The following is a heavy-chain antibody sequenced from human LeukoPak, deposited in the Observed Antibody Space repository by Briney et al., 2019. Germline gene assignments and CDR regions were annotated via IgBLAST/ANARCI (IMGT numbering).Heavy chain of an antibody. CDR2: IYYSGST. CDR1: GGSISSYY. D-gene: IGHD3-10*01. J-gene: IGHJ6*03. Sequence: SETLSLTCTVSGGSISSYYWSWIRQPPGKGLEWIGSIYYSGSTYYNPSLKSRVTISVDTSKNQFSLKLSSVTAADTAVYYCARSYYGSGSYPRYYYMDVWGKGTTVTVSS. V-gene: IGHV4-59*12. CDR3: ARSYYGSGSYPRYYYMDV.